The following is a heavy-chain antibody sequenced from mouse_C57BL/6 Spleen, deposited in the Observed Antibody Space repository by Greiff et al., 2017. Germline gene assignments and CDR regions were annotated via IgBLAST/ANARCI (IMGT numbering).Heavy chain of an antibody. V-gene: IGHV5-9-1*02. CDR3: TREGGSSYLFDY. J-gene: IGHJ2*01. CDR2: ISSGGDYS. D-gene: IGHD1-1*01. CDR1: GFTFSSYA. Sequence: VMLVASGACLVKPGGSLTLSCAASGFTFSSYAMSWVRQTPEKRLEWVAYISSGGDYSYYADTVKGRFTMSRDNARNTRYLQMSSLKSEDTAMYYCTREGGSSYLFDYWGQGTTLTVSS.